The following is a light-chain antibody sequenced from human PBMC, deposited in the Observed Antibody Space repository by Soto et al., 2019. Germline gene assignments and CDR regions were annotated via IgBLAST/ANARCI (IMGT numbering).Light chain of an antibody. V-gene: IGKV3-11*01. CDR3: QQSSTWPHIT. Sequence: EIVLTQSPATLSLSPGESDTLSCRASQSIGHFLAWYQQRPGQAPSLLIYDASNRATGLPNRFSGSGSETDFTLTISRLEPEDFAVYYGQQSSTWPHITVGLRTRREIK. CDR2: DAS. CDR1: QSIGHF. J-gene: IGKJ5*01.